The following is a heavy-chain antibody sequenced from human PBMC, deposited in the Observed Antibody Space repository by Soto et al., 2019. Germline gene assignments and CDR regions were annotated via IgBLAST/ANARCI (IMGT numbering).Heavy chain of an antibody. CDR3: ACERRSLPVILTGYYTSTPLYGMDV. V-gene: IGHV1-69*13. CDR1: GGPFSSYA. CDR2: VIPIFGTA. Sequence: GASVKGSCQGSGGPFSSYAISWVGPAPGQGLEGVGGVIPIFGTANYAQKFQGRVTITADESTSTAYMELSSLRSEDTAVYYCACERRSLPVILTGYYTSTPLYGMDVWGQGTTVTVSS. D-gene: IGHD3-9*01. J-gene: IGHJ6*02.